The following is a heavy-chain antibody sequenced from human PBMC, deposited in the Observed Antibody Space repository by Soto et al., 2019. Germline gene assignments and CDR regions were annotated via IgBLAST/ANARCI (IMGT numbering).Heavy chain of an antibody. D-gene: IGHD2-8*01. CDR3: ARDRIVLMVYAALYYYYYGMDV. V-gene: IGHV1-69*12. Sequence: QVQLVQSGAEVKKPGSSVKVSCKASGGTFSSYAISWVRQAPGQGLEWMGGIIPIFGTANYAQKFQGRVTITAEEPTSTAYMELSSLRSEDTAVYYCARDRIVLMVYAALYYYYYGMDVWGQGTTVTVSS. J-gene: IGHJ6*02. CDR2: IIPIFGTA. CDR1: GGTFSSYA.